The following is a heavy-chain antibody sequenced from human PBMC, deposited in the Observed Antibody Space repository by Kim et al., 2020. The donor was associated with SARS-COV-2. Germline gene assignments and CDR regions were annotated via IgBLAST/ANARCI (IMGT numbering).Heavy chain of an antibody. Sequence: GGSLRLSCAASGFTFSSYGMHWVRQAPGKGLEWVAVISYDGSNKYYADSVKGRFTISRDNSKNTLYLQMNSLRAEDTAVYYCANASPAKWLEPHPTASSDYWGQGTLVTVSS. D-gene: IGHD6-19*01. V-gene: IGHV3-30*18. CDR2: ISYDGSNK. CDR1: GFTFSSYG. CDR3: ANASPAKWLEPHPTASSDY. J-gene: IGHJ4*02.